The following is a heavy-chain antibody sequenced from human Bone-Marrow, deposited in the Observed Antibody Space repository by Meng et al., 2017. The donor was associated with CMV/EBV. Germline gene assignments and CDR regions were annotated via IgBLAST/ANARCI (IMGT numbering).Heavy chain of an antibody. J-gene: IGHJ5*02. Sequence: SFRGYSLSWIRQPPGQGLEWIGELNHCGSTNSNPSLKSRVTISVDTSKNQFSLKLSSVTAADTAVYYCARGIVDFWSGYYTHNWFDPWGQGTLVTVSS. CDR2: LNHCGST. CDR3: ARGIVDFWSGYYTHNWFDP. CDR1: SFRGYS. D-gene: IGHD3-3*01. V-gene: IGHV4-34*01.